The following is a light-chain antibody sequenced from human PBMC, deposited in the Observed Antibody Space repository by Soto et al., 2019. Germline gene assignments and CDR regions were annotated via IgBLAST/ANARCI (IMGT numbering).Light chain of an antibody. Sequence: EIVLTQSPGTLSLSPGERATLSCRASQSVTSTYLAWFQQKPGQAPRLLIYGASTRATGIPDRFSGSGSGTDFTLTISRLEPEDFAVYYCQQYDRSFAITFGQGTRLEIK. V-gene: IGKV3-20*01. CDR1: QSVTSTY. CDR2: GAS. CDR3: QQYDRSFAIT. J-gene: IGKJ5*01.